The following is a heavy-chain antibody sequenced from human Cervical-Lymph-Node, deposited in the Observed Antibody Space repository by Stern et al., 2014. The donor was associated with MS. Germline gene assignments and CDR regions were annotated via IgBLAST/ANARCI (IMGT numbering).Heavy chain of an antibody. V-gene: IGHV1-69*01. CDR3: ARHHEQVYYYYYDMDV. J-gene: IGHJ6*02. CDR1: GGIFINYA. CDR2: VVPIFGTT. D-gene: IGHD6-13*01. Sequence: QVQLVQSGAEVKKPWSSVKVSCKASGGIFINYAFSWVRQAPGQGLEWMGGVVPIFGTTDYAQEFQGRVTITADESTSTSYMELSSLRSEDTAVYYCARHHEQVYYYYYDMDVWGQGTTVTVSS.